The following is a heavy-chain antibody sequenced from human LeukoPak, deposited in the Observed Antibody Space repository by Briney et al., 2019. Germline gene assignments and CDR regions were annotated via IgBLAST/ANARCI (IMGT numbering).Heavy chain of an antibody. J-gene: IGHJ6*03. D-gene: IGHD6-13*01. Sequence: GGSLRLSCAASGFTFSSYEMNWVRQAPGKGVEWISYISSSGSTRHYADSVKGRFTISRDNAKNSLHLQMNSLRAEDTAVYYCARVRVGVYRYMDVWGKGTTVTISS. V-gene: IGHV3-48*03. CDR1: GFTFSSYE. CDR2: ISSSGSTR. CDR3: ARVRVGVYRYMDV.